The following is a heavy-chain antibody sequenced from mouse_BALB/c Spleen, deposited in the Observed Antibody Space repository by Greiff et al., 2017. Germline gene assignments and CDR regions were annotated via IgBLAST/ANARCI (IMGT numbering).Heavy chain of an antibody. CDR3: ARRDGYDWYFDV. J-gene: IGHJ1*01. V-gene: IGHV14-1*02. D-gene: IGHD2-2*01. Sequence: DVKLQESGAELVRPGALVKLSCKASGFNIKDYYMHWVKQRPEQGLEWIGWIDPENGNTIYDPKFQGKASITADTSSNTAYLQLSSLTSEDTAVYYCARRDGYDWYFDVWGAGTTVTVSS. CDR1: GFNIKDYY. CDR2: IDPENGNT.